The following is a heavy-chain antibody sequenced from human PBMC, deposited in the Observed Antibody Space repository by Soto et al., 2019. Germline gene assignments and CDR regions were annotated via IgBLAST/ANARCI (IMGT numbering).Heavy chain of an antibody. CDR1: GFTFSSYS. D-gene: IGHD6-13*01. CDR2: ISSSSSYI. CDR3: ARGRGAAGTDSVQYYGMDV. J-gene: IGHJ6*02. Sequence: EVQLVESGGGLVKPGGSLRLSCAASGFTFSSYSMNWVRQAPGEGLEWVSSISSSSSYIYYADSVKGRFTISRDNAKNSLYLQMNSLRAEDTAMYYCARGRGAAGTDSVQYYGMDVWGQGTTVTVSS. V-gene: IGHV3-21*01.